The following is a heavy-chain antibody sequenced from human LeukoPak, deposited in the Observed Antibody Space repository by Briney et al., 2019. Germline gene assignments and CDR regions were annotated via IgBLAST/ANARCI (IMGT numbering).Heavy chain of an antibody. D-gene: IGHD1-14*01. J-gene: IGHJ4*02. CDR3: ARGVEPLAANTLAY. CDR1: GFTVITND. Sequence: GGSLRLSCAASGFTVITNDMTWVRQAPGKGLEWVSVLYSDGNTKYADSLQGRFPISRENSKNTLYLEMNSLSPDDTAVYYCARGVEPLAANTLAYWGQGTLVTVTS. CDR2: LYSDGNT. V-gene: IGHV3-53*01.